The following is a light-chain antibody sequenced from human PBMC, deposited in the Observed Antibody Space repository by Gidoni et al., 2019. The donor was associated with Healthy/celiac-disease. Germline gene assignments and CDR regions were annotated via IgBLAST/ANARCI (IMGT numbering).Light chain of an antibody. J-gene: IGKJ1*01. Sequence: GTLSLSPGERATLSCRPSQSVSSSYLAWYQQKPGQAPRLLIYGASSRATGIPDRFSGSGSGTDFTLTISRLEPEDFAVYYCQQYGSSPWTFGQGTKVEIK. V-gene: IGKV3-20*01. CDR1: QSVSSSY. CDR2: GAS. CDR3: QQYGSSPWT.